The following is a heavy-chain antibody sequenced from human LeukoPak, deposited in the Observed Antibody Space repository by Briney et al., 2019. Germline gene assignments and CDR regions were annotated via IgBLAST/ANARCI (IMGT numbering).Heavy chain of an antibody. V-gene: IGHV4-61*02. D-gene: IGHD6-13*01. CDR3: ARRGFSSSWSAGIYYYYYYMDV. CDR1: GGSISSGSYY. Sequence: PSETLSLTCTVSGGSISSGSYYWSWIRQPAGKGLEWIGRIYTSGSTNYNPSLKSRVTISVDTSKNQFSLKLSSVTAADTAVYYCARRGFSSSWSAGIYYYYYYMDVWGKGTTVTVSS. CDR2: IYTSGST. J-gene: IGHJ6*03.